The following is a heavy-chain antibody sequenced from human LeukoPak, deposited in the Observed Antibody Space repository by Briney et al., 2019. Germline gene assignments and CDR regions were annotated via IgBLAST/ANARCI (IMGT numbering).Heavy chain of an antibody. CDR3: ARDRTHCSSTSCYLPFGY. J-gene: IGHJ4*02. D-gene: IGHD2-2*01. Sequence: ASVKVSCKASGYTFTSYDISWVRQAPGQGLEWMGWISAYNGNTNYAQKLQGRVTMTTDTSTSTAYMELRSLRSDDTAVYYCARDRTHCSSTSCYLPFGYWGQGTLVTVSS. CDR1: GYTFTSYD. CDR2: ISAYNGNT. V-gene: IGHV1-18*01.